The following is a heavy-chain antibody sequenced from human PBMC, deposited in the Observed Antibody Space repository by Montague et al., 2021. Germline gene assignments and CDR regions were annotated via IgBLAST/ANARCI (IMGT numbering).Heavy chain of an antibody. CDR1: GGSISSYY. J-gene: IGHJ6*02. D-gene: IGHD5-24*01. Sequence: SETLSLTCSVSGGSISSYYWSWIRQPPGKGLEWIGYISDIGNTIYNPSLKSRVTISVDTSNNQFSLSLRSVTAADTAIYYCARDYYNSPVTMDVWGQGTTVTVS. CDR3: ARDYYNSPVTMDV. V-gene: IGHV4-59*01. CDR2: ISDIGNT.